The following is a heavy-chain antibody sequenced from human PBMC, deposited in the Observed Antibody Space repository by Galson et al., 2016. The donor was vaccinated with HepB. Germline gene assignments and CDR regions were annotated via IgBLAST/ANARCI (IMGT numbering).Heavy chain of an antibody. CDR2: IKHDGSVE. D-gene: IGHD2-21*01. Sequence: SLRLSCAASGFIFNNYWMSWVRQAPGKGLEWVANIKHDGSVEDYVDSVKGRFTISRDNAKNSLYLQMNSLSAEDTAVYYCARDATRGGDFDYWAQGTLVIVSS. CDR1: GFIFNNYW. CDR3: ARDATRGGDFDY. V-gene: IGHV3-7*01. J-gene: IGHJ4*02.